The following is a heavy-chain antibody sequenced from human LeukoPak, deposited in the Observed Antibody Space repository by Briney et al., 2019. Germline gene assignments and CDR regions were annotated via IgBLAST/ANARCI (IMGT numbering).Heavy chain of an antibody. D-gene: IGHD3-22*01. J-gene: IGHJ3*02. V-gene: IGHV3-21*01. Sequence: GGSLRLSCAASGFTFSDYAMNWVRQAPGKGLEWVSSISSSSSYIYYADSVKGRFTISRDNSKNTLYLQMNSLRAEDTAVYYCAREYYYDSSGYSDAFDIWGQGTMVTVSS. CDR3: AREYYYDSSGYSDAFDI. CDR1: GFTFSDYA. CDR2: ISSSSSYI.